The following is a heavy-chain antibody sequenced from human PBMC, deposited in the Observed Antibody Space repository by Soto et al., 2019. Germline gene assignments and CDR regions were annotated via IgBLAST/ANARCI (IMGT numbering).Heavy chain of an antibody. Sequence: EVQLLESGGGLVQPGGSLRLSCEASGFTFSSNAMSWVRQAPGKGLEWVSAISGSGGSTYYADSVKGRFTISRDNSKNTLYLQMNSLRAEDTAVYYCAKVDTSSGWYPFDYWGQGTLVTVSS. CDR1: GFTFSSNA. V-gene: IGHV3-23*01. J-gene: IGHJ4*02. CDR3: AKVDTSSGWYPFDY. CDR2: ISGSGGST. D-gene: IGHD6-19*01.